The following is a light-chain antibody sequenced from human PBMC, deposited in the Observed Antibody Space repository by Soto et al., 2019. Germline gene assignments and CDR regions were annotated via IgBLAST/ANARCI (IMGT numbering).Light chain of an antibody. CDR1: QSVSSSY. CDR2: GAS. V-gene: IGKV3-20*01. J-gene: IGKJ1*01. CDR3: QQYGSSPWT. Sequence: ILFTQSPGTLSLSPGERATLSWRASQSVSSSYLAWYQQKPGQAPRLLIYGASSRATGIPDRFSGSGSGTDFTLTISRLEPEDFAVYYCQQYGSSPWTFGQGTKVDIK.